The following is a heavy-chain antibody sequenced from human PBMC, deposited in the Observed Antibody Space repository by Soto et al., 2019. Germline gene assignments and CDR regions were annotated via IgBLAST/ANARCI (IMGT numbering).Heavy chain of an antibody. CDR1: GFTVSSNY. Sequence: GGSLRLSCAASGFTVSSNYMSWVRQAPGKGLEWVSVIYSGGSTYYADSVKGRFTISRDNSKNTLYLQMNSLRAEDTAVYYCARAVTTDDYYYYYYYMDVWGKGTTVTVSS. CDR2: IYSGGST. D-gene: IGHD4-17*01. CDR3: ARAVTTDDYYYYYYYMDV. J-gene: IGHJ6*03. V-gene: IGHV3-66*01.